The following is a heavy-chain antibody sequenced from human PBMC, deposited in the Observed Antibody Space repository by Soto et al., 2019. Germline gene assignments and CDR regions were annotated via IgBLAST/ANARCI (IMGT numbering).Heavy chain of an antibody. CDR2: MNPNSGNT. CDR1: GYTFGNND. V-gene: IGHV1-8*01. J-gene: IGHJ5*02. CDR3: ARMATSGNLIWFDP. Sequence: ASVKVSCKASGYTFGNNDISWVRQATGQGLEWMGWMNPNSGNTGYAQKFQGRVSMTRNTSITTAYLELSSLRSDDTAIYYCARMATSGNLIWFDPWGQGTLVTVS.